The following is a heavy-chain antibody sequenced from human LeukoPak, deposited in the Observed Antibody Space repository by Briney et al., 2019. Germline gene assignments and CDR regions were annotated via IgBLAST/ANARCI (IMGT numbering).Heavy chain of an antibody. Sequence: ASVKVSCKASGYTFTDYYMHWVRQAPGLGLEWMGWINPTSAGTNHAQNFRGRVTMTRDTSMSTAFMELSRLSSDDTAVYYCASAYCSGGDCYSFDYWGQGTLVTVSS. V-gene: IGHV1-2*02. J-gene: IGHJ4*02. CDR1: GYTFTDYY. CDR3: ASAYCSGGDCYSFDY. CDR2: INPTSAGT. D-gene: IGHD2-15*01.